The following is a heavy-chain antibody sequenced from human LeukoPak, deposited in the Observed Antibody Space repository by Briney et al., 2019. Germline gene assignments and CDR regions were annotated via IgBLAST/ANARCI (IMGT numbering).Heavy chain of an antibody. D-gene: IGHD2-2*01. Sequence: QPGRSLRLSCAASGFTFSSYGMHWVRQAPGKGLEWVAVIWYDGSNKYYADSVKGRFTTSRDNSKNTLYLQMNSLRAEDTAVYYCARDQGEYCSSTSCYPDAFDIWGQGTMVTVSS. CDR1: GFTFSSYG. CDR3: ARDQGEYCSSTSCYPDAFDI. CDR2: IWYDGSNK. V-gene: IGHV3-33*08. J-gene: IGHJ3*02.